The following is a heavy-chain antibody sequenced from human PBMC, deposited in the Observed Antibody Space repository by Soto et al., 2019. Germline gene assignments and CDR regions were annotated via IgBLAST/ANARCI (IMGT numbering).Heavy chain of an antibody. J-gene: IGHJ6*04. Sequence: ASVKVSCKASGYTFPSYDINWVLQATGQGLEWMGWMNPNSGNTGYAQKFQGRVTMTRNTSISTAYMELSSLRSEDTAVYYCAREGNDFWSGYPAKLDVWGKGTTVTVSS. CDR1: GYTFPSYD. CDR3: AREGNDFWSGYPAKLDV. V-gene: IGHV1-8*01. D-gene: IGHD3-3*01. CDR2: MNPNSGNT.